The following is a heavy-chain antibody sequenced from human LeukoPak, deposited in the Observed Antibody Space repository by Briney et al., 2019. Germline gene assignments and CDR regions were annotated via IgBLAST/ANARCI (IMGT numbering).Heavy chain of an antibody. V-gene: IGHV3-9*01. Sequence: PGGSLRLSCAASGFTFDDYAMHWVRQAPGKGLEWVSGISWKSGSKGYADSVKGRFTISRDNAKNSLYLQMNSLRAEDTALYYCAKDMGPNGSGSLYGMDVWGQGTTVTVSS. CDR3: AKDMGPNGSGSLYGMDV. CDR1: GFTFDDYA. J-gene: IGHJ6*02. CDR2: ISWKSGSK. D-gene: IGHD3-10*01.